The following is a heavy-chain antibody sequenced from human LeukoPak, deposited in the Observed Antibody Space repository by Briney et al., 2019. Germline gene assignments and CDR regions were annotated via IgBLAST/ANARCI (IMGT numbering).Heavy chain of an antibody. CDR2: INHSGST. CDR3: ARARRFLEWLFPDNWFDP. D-gene: IGHD3-3*01. CDR1: GGSFSGYY. J-gene: IGHJ5*02. Sequence: PSETLSLTCAVYGGSFSGYYWSWIRQPPGKGLEWIGEINHSGSTNYNPSLKSRVTVSVDTSKNQFSLKLSSVTAADTAVYYCARARRFLEWLFPDNWFDPWGQGTLVTVSS. V-gene: IGHV4-34*01.